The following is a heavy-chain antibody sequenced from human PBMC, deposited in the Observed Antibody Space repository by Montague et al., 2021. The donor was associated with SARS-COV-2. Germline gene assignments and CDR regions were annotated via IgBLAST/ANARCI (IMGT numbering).Heavy chain of an antibody. J-gene: IGHJ4*02. CDR1: GASVTGTNW. CDR2: IYHTGNT. D-gene: IGHD3-22*01. CDR3: ASPKEGSGYYRPFDY. V-gene: IGHV4-4*02. Sequence: SETLSLTCGVSGASVTGTNWWSWVRQPTGKGLEWIGEIYHTGNTNYSPSLKNRVSISLDKSKNQLSLRLNSVTAADTAVYYCASPKEGSGYYRPFDYWGQGILVTVSS.